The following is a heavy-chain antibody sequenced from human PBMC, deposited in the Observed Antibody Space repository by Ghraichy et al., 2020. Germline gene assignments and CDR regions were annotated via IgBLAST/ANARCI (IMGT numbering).Heavy chain of an antibody. J-gene: IGHJ6*02. Sequence: ASVKVSCKASGYTFTSYDINWVRQATGQGLEWMGWMNPNSGNTGYAQKFQGRVTMTRNTSISTAYMELSSLRSEDTAVYYCASCTGIAAAGAWVDVWGQGTTVTVSS. CDR3: ASCTGIAAAGAWVDV. CDR2: MNPNSGNT. V-gene: IGHV1-8*01. CDR1: GYTFTSYD. D-gene: IGHD6-13*01.